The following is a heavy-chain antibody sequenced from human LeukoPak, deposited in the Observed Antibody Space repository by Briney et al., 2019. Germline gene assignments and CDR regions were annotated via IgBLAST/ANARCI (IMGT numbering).Heavy chain of an antibody. D-gene: IGHD4-17*01. CDR2: IVVGSGNT. Sequence: SVKVSCKASGFAFTSSAMQWVRQARGQRLEWIGWIVVGSGNTNYAQKFQERVTITRDMSTSTAYMELSSLRSEDTAVYYCAAEGYGDYANNWFDPWGQGTLVTVSS. CDR3: AAEGYGDYANNWFDP. J-gene: IGHJ5*02. CDR1: GFAFTSSA. V-gene: IGHV1-58*02.